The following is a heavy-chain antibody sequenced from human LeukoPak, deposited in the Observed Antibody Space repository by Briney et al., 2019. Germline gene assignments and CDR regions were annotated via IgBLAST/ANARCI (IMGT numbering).Heavy chain of an antibody. J-gene: IGHJ4*02. CDR3: ARANYYGSGRFDY. D-gene: IGHD3-10*01. CDR1: GYTFTGYY. Sequence: ASVKVSCKASGYTFTGYYMHWVRQAPGQGLEWMGWINPNSGDTNYAQKFQGRVTITRDTSARPAYMELSSLRSEDMAVHYCARANYYGSGRFDYWGQGTLVTVSS. CDR2: INPNSGDT. V-gene: IGHV1-2*02.